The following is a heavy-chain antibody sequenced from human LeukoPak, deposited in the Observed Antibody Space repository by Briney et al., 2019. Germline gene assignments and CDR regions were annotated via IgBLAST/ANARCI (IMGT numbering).Heavy chain of an antibody. CDR2: IHSNGIST. V-gene: IGHV3-64*01. CDR1: GFTFSNYP. Sequence: PGGSLRLSCAASGFTFSNYPIHWVRQAPGKGLEFVSSIHSNGISTYYGNSVKGRFTVSRDNSKNTVYLQMGSLREEDMAVYYCARTQQWLATGGWYWFDTWGQGTLVTDSS. J-gene: IGHJ5*02. CDR3: ARTQQWLATGGWYWFDT. D-gene: IGHD6-19*01.